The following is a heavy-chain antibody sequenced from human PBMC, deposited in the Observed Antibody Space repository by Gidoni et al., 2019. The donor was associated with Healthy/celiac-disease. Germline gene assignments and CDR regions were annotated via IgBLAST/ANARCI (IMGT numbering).Heavy chain of an antibody. V-gene: IGHV4-34*01. CDR2: INHSGST. D-gene: IGHD6-13*01. J-gene: IGHJ6*03. CDR3: ASDEQLVERYFYYMDV. CDR1: GGSISTYY. Sequence: VQLQQWGAGLLKPSETLSLTCAVYGGSISTYYWSWIRQPPGKGLEWIGEINHSGSTNYNPSLKSRVTISVDTSNNQFSLKLSSVTAADTAVYYCASDEQLVERYFYYMDVWGKGATVTVSS.